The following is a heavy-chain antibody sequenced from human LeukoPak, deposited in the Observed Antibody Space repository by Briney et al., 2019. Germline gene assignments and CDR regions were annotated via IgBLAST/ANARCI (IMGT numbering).Heavy chain of an antibody. Sequence: GGSLRLSCAAPGFTFSSYAMHWVRQAPGKGLEWVAVISYDGSNKYYADSVKGRFTIPRDNSKNTLYLQMNSLRAEDTAVYYCARDLVPGDAFDIWGQGTMVTVSS. CDR1: GFTFSSYA. CDR2: ISYDGSNK. V-gene: IGHV3-30-3*01. CDR3: ARDLVPGDAFDI. J-gene: IGHJ3*02. D-gene: IGHD2-2*01.